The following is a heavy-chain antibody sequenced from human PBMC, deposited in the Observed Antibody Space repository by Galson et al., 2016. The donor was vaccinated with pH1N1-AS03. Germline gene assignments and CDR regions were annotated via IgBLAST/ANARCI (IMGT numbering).Heavy chain of an antibody. V-gene: IGHV2-70*04. J-gene: IGHJ4*02. CDR3: GLTGRAATGYFGY. CDR1: GFSLNTDGMR. CDR2: IDWDDDK. Sequence: PALVKPTQTLTLTCTFSGFSLNTDGMRVSWIRQPPGKALEWLARIDWDDDKFYRTSLKTRLTISKDTSKNQVVLTLTNVGPVDTATYSCGLTGRAATGYFGYWGQGTQVTFSS. D-gene: IGHD6-13*01.